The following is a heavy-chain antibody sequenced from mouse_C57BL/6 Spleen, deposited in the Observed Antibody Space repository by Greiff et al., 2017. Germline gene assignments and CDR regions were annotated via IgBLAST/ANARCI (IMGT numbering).Heavy chain of an antibody. Sequence: VQLQESGPGLVQPSQSLSITCTVSGFSLTSYGVHWVRQSPGKGLEWLGVIWSGGSTDYNAAFISRLSISKDNSKSQVFFKMNSLQADDTAIYYCARNREVVAPYAMDYWGQGTSVTVSS. CDR3: ARNREVVAPYAMDY. CDR1: GFSLTSYG. J-gene: IGHJ4*01. CDR2: IWSGGST. D-gene: IGHD1-1*01. V-gene: IGHV2-2*01.